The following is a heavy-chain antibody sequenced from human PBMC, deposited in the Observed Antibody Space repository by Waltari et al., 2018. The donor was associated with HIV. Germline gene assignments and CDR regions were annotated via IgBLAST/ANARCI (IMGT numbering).Heavy chain of an antibody. CDR3: ARENVAVAGTGAFDI. CDR2: IYSGDAT. J-gene: IGHJ3*02. Sequence: EVQLVESGGGLIQPGGSLRLSCAASGFTVSSNHMTWVRQAPGRGLEWLSVIYSGDATYYADSVKGRFTISRDKSKNMVFLQMNSLRAEDTAIYYCARENVAVAGTGAFDIWGQGTLVTVS. CDR1: GFTVSSNH. V-gene: IGHV3-53*01. D-gene: IGHD6-19*01.